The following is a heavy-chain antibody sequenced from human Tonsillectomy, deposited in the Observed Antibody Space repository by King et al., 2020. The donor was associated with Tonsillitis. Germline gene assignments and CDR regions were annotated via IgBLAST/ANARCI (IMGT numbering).Heavy chain of an antibody. Sequence: VQLVESGGGVVQPGRSLRLSCAASGFTFSSYGMHWVRQAPGKGLEWVAVLSYDGSNKYYADSVKGRFTISRDNSKNTLYLQMNSLRAEDTAVYYCAKDRFSSTRGYMDVWGKGTTVTVSS. V-gene: IGHV3-30*18. D-gene: IGHD2-2*01. CDR1: GFTFSSYG. CDR2: LSYDGSNK. CDR3: AKDRFSSTRGYMDV. J-gene: IGHJ6*03.